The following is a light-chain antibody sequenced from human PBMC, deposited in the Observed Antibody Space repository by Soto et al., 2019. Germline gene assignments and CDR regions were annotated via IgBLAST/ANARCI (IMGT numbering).Light chain of an antibody. CDR1: QSISSSY. Sequence: EIVLTQSPGTLSLSPGERATLSCRASQSISSSYLAWYRQKPGQAPRLLIYGASSRATGIPDRFSGSGSGTDFSLTISRLEPEDFAVYYCQQYGGFPYTFGQGTKLEIK. CDR3: QQYGGFPYT. CDR2: GAS. J-gene: IGKJ2*01. V-gene: IGKV3-20*01.